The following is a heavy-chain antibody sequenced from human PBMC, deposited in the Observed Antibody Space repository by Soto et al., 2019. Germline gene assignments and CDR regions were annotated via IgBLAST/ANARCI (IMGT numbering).Heavy chain of an antibody. CDR1: GASFTSTNYY. D-gene: IGHD3-22*01. Sequence: QVQLQESGPGLVKPSQTLSLTCTVSGASFTSTNYYWIWIRQSPGKGLEWLGYIYYGRTTFYNPSLKSRVTISRDTSKTQFSLRLTSVTAADTAVYYCAREIESYHSGGYYSYYLDSCGQGTLVTVSS. V-gene: IGHV4-30-4*01. J-gene: IGHJ4*02. CDR3: AREIESYHSGGYYSYYLDS. CDR2: IYYGRTT.